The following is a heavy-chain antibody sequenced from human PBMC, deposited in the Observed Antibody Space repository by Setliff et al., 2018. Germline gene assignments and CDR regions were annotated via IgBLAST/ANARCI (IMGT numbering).Heavy chain of an antibody. V-gene: IGHV4-4*02. CDR1: GGSISSSNW. CDR3: ASLSVGGWTDAFDI. J-gene: IGHJ3*02. D-gene: IGHD6-19*01. CDR2: IYHSGST. Sequence: SETLSLTCAVSGGSISSSNWWSWVRQPPGKGLEWIGEIYHSGSTNYNPSLKSRVTISVDKSKNQFSLKLSSVTAADTTVYYCASLSVGGWTDAFDIWGQGTMVTVSS.